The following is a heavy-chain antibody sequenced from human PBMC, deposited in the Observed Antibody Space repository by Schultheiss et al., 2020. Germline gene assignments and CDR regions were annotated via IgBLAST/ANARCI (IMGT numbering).Heavy chain of an antibody. D-gene: IGHD2-21*02. CDR2: INQDGSEK. J-gene: IGHJ4*02. CDR1: GFTFTDYW. V-gene: IGHV3-7*03. CDR3: ARGGGYCGGDCYYDY. Sequence: GGSLRLSCAASGFTFTDYWMTWFRQAPGKGLEWVAHINQDGSEKYYVDSVKGRFTISRDNAKNSLYLQVNSLRAEDTAVYYCARGGGYCGGDCYYDYWGQGTLVTVSS.